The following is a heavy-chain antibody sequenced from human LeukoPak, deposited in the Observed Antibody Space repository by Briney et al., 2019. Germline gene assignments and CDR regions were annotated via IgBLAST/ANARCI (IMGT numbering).Heavy chain of an antibody. CDR3: ARTYGSGSYDYDY. D-gene: IGHD3-10*01. V-gene: IGHV4-59*01. CDR2: IYYSGST. J-gene: IGHJ4*02. Sequence: SETLSLTCTVSGGSISSYYWSWIRQPPGKGLEWIGYIYYSGSTNYNPSLKSRVTISVDTSKNQFSLKLSSVTAADTAVYYFARTYGSGSYDYDYWGQGTLVTVSS. CDR1: GGSISSYY.